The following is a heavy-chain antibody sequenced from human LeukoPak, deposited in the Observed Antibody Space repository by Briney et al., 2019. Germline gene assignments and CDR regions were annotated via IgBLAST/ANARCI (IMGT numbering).Heavy chain of an antibody. J-gene: IGHJ4*02. D-gene: IGHD2-2*03. V-gene: IGHV1-69*04. CDR2: IIPILGIA. CDR1: GGTFSSYA. Sequence: GASVKVSCKASGGTFSSYAISWVRQAPGQGLEWMGRIIPILGIANYAQKFQGRVTITADKSTSTAYMELSSLRSEDTAVYYCARGHPDPWILKVLDYWGQGTLVTVSS. CDR3: ARGHPDPWILKVLDY.